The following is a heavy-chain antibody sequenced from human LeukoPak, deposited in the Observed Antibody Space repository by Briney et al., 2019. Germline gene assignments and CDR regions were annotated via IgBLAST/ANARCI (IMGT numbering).Heavy chain of an antibody. Sequence: ASVKVSCKASGYTFTSYGISWVRQAPGQGLEWMGWISAYNGNTNYAQKLQGRVTMTADTSTSTAYMELRSLRSDDTAVYYCARAPDPAAYYDILTGYYIPYYFDYWGQGTLVTVSS. D-gene: IGHD3-9*01. CDR1: GYTFTSYG. CDR2: ISAYNGNT. J-gene: IGHJ4*02. V-gene: IGHV1-18*01. CDR3: ARAPDPAAYYDILTGYYIPYYFDY.